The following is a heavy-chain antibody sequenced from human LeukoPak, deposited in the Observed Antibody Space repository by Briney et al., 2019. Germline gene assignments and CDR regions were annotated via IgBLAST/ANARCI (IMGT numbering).Heavy chain of an antibody. D-gene: IGHD2-2*01. CDR1: GFTFEDHV. Sequence: GGSLRLSCAASGFTFEDHVMHWVRQAPGKGLEWVSSISWSGDRMGYADAVKGRFTISRDNAKNSLFLQMNSLRVEDTALYYCAKDLGGSATTVWGQGTLVTVSS. CDR2: ISWSGDRM. V-gene: IGHV3-9*01. CDR3: AKDLGGSATTV. J-gene: IGHJ4*02.